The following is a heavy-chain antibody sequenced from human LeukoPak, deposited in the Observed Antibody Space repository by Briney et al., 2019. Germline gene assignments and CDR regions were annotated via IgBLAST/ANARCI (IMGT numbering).Heavy chain of an antibody. CDR1: GFTFSSYA. Sequence: GGSLRLSCAASGFTFSSYAMSWVRQAPGKGLEWVANIKQDGSEKYYVDSVKGRFTISRDNAKNSLYLQMNSLRAEDTAVYYCARFVDSSGYYYYYYYGMDVWGQGTTVTVSS. V-gene: IGHV3-7*01. CDR3: ARFVDSSGYYYYYYYGMDV. J-gene: IGHJ6*02. CDR2: IKQDGSEK. D-gene: IGHD3-22*01.